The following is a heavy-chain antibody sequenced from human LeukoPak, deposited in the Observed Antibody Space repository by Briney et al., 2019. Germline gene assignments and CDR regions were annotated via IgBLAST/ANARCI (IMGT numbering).Heavy chain of an antibody. J-gene: IGHJ4*02. V-gene: IGHV4-34*01. CDR2: INHSGST. CDR3: ARGQYYDFWSGHAGSFDY. Sequence: SETLSLTCAVYGGSFSGYYWSWIRQPPGKGPEWIGEINHSGSTNYNPSLKSRVTISVDTSKNQFSLKLSSVTAADTAVYYCARGQYYDFWSGHAGSFDYWGQGTLVTVSS. D-gene: IGHD3-3*01. CDR1: GGSFSGYY.